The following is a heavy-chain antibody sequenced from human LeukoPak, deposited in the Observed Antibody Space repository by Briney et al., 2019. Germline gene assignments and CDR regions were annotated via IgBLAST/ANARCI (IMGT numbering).Heavy chain of an antibody. V-gene: IGHV1-18*01. J-gene: IGHJ3*02. CDR1: GYTFTSYG. CDR2: ISAYNGNT. Sequence: ASVKVSCKASGYTFTSYGISWVRQAPGQGLEWMGWISAYNGNTNYAQKLQGRVTMTTDTSTSTAYMELRSLRSDDTAVYYCARDQGYYDILTGFHDAFDIWGQGTMVTVSS. CDR3: ARDQGYYDILTGFHDAFDI. D-gene: IGHD3-9*01.